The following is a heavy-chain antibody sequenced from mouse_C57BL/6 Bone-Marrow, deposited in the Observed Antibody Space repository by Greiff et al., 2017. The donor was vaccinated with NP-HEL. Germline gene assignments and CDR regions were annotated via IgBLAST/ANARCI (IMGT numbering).Heavy chain of an antibody. CDR2: IDPSDSYT. CDR1: GYTFTSYW. D-gene: IGHD1-1*01. V-gene: IGHV1-50*01. CDR3: ARATVVVLYALDY. Sequence: VKLQQPGAELVKPGASVKLSCKASGYTFTSYWMQWVKQRPGQGLEWIGEIDPSDSYTNYNQKFKGKATLTVDTSSSTAYMQLSSLTSEDSAVYYCARATVVVLYALDYWGQGTSVTVSS. J-gene: IGHJ4*01.